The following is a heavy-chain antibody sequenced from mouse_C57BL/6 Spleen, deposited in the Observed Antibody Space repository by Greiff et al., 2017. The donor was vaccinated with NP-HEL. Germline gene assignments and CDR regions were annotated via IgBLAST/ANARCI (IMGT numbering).Heavy chain of an antibody. CDR3: ARSLYGNYGY. Sequence: EVQLQQSGPELVKPGASVKIPCKASGYTFTDYNMDWVKQSHGKSLEWIGDINPNNGGTNYNQKFKGKAKLTVDKSSSTAYMELRSLTSEDTAFYYCARSLYGNYGYWGQGTTLTVSS. J-gene: IGHJ2*01. CDR1: GYTFTDYN. V-gene: IGHV1-18*01. CDR2: INPNNGGT. D-gene: IGHD2-1*01.